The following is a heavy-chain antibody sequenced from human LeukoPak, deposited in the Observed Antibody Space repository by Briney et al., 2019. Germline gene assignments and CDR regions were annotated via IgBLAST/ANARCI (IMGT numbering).Heavy chain of an antibody. CDR3: ASQPGGAVGDYFDY. J-gene: IGHJ4*02. CDR2: INPSGGST. Sequence: ASVKVSCKASGYTFTSYYMHWVRQAPGQGLEWMGIINPSGGSTSYAQKFQGRVTMTWDMSSRTVYMELSSLRSADTAVYYCASQPGGAVGDYFDYWGQGTLVTVSS. CDR1: GYTFTSYY. D-gene: IGHD1-26*01. V-gene: IGHV1-46*01.